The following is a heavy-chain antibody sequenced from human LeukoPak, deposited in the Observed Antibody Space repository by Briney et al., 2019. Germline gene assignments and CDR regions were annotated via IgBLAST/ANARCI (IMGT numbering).Heavy chain of an antibody. CDR1: GGSISSYY. D-gene: IGHD5-18*01. V-gene: IGHV4-59*01. CDR3: ARDRGYSTGKRNYYYYGMDV. Sequence: PSETLSLTCTVSGGSISSYYWSWIRQPPGKGLEWIGYIYYSGSTNYNPSLKSRVTISVDTSKNQFSLKLSSVTAADTAVCYCARDRGYSTGKRNYYYYGMDVWGQGTTVTVSS. CDR2: IYYSGST. J-gene: IGHJ6*02.